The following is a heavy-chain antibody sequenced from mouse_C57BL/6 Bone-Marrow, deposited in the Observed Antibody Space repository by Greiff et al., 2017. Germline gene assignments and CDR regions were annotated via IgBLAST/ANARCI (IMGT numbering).Heavy chain of an antibody. CDR2: ISDGGSYT. D-gene: IGHD1-1*02. Sequence: EVKLMESGGGLVKPGGSLKLSCAASGFTFSSYAMSWVRQTPEKRLEWVATISDGGSYTYYPDNVKGRFTISRDNAKNNLYLQMSHLKSEDTAMYYCARSYGHDVWGTGTTVTVSS. V-gene: IGHV5-4*03. J-gene: IGHJ1*03. CDR3: ARSYGHDV. CDR1: GFTFSSYA.